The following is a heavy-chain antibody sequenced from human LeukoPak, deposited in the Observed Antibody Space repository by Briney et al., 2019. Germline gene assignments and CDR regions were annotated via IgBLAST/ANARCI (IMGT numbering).Heavy chain of an antibody. D-gene: IGHD3-10*02. Sequence: GGSLGLSCAASGFTFSSYEMNWVRQAPGKGLEWVSYISSSGSTIYYADSVKGRFTISRDNARNSLYLQMNSLRAEDTAVYYCAELGITMIGGVWGKGTTVTISS. CDR1: GFTFSSYE. CDR3: AELGITMIGGV. J-gene: IGHJ6*04. V-gene: IGHV3-48*03. CDR2: ISSSGSTI.